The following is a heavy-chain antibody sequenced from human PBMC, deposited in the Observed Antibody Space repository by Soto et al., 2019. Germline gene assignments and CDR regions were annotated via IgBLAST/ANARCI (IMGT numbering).Heavy chain of an antibody. D-gene: IGHD3-16*01. Sequence: GGSLRLSFAASGFKFSNYAMSWVRQAPGKGLEWVSLISATGGGTYYADSVKGRFTISRDNSHNTLYLQVHSLTAEDTAVYYCAKDRREGGNSAFYFDFWGQGAQVTVSS. J-gene: IGHJ4*02. CDR3: AKDRREGGNSAFYFDF. CDR1: GFKFSNYA. V-gene: IGHV3-23*01. CDR2: ISATGGGT.